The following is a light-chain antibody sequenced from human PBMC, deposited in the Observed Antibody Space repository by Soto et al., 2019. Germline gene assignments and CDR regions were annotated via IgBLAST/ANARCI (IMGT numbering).Light chain of an antibody. Sequence: QSVLTQPASVSGSPGQSITISCTGTSSDVGGYNYVSWYQQHPGKAPKLMIYDVSNRPSGVSIRFSGSRSGNTASLIISGLQAEDEADYYCSSYTSTSTSYVFGTGTKLTVL. CDR3: SSYTSTSTSYV. CDR1: SSDVGGYNY. V-gene: IGLV2-14*01. J-gene: IGLJ1*01. CDR2: DVS.